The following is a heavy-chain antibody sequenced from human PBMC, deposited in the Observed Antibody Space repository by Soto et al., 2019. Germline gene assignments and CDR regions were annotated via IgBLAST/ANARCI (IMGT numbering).Heavy chain of an antibody. CDR1: GFSLSARGVG. J-gene: IGHJ4*02. Sequence: QITLKESGPTLVKPTQTLTLTCTFSGFSLSARGVGVGWIRQPPGKALELLTFIYWDDDKRSSPSLKSRLTLTKDTSKTQVVLTMANMDPVDTGTYYGVHPTPYSSARIDYWGQGTLVTVSS. CDR2: IYWDDDK. CDR3: VHPTPYSSARIDY. D-gene: IGHD6-25*01. V-gene: IGHV2-5*02.